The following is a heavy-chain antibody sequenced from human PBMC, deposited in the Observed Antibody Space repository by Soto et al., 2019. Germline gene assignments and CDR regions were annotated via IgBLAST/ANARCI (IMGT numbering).Heavy chain of an antibody. D-gene: IGHD2-15*01. CDR2: IYQSGRS. Sequence: QVQLQESGPGLVKPSGTLSLTCAVSGDSISNTNWWTWVRQSPGKGLEWIGEIYQSGRSTYSPSLESRFTISLDRSKNQFSLRLRSVTAADTAVYYCGTSVVVAAVDYWGQGALVIVSS. V-gene: IGHV4-4*02. CDR1: GDSISNTNW. J-gene: IGHJ4*02. CDR3: GTSVVVAAVDY.